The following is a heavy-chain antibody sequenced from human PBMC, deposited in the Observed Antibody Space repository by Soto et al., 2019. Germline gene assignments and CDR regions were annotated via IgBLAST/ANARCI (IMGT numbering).Heavy chain of an antibody. Sequence: QVQLVLFGAEVKKPGASVKVSCQASGYTFTSNFIHWVRQAPGQGLEWMGEINPRAGSTTYAQKFQGRLTVTRDTSTSTVYMNLSSLTSDDTAVYYCTRLRLLKGAFDVWGQGTMVTVSS. V-gene: IGHV1-46*03. CDR2: INPRAGST. J-gene: IGHJ3*01. CDR1: GYTFTSNF. CDR3: TRLRLLKGAFDV.